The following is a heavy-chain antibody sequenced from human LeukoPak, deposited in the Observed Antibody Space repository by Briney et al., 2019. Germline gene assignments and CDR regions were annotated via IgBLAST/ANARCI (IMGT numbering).Heavy chain of an antibody. CDR3: ARDVVAAPGTWDY. Sequence: SETLSLTCNVSGASISSGSNYWGWIRQSPGKTLEWIGEINHSGSTNYNPSLKSRVTMSVDTSKNQFSLKLSSVTAADTAVYYCARDVVAAPGTWDYWGQGTLVTVSS. J-gene: IGHJ4*02. CDR1: GASISSGSNY. CDR2: INHSGST. V-gene: IGHV4-39*07. D-gene: IGHD6-13*01.